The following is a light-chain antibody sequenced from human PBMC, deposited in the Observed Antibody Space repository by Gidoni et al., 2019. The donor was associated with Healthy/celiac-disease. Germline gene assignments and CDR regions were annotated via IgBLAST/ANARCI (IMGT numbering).Light chain of an antibody. Sequence: ELVLTQSPGTLSLSPGERATLSCRASQSVISSYLSWYQQKPGQAPRPLIYGASSRATGSPDRFSGSGTGTDFTLTISRVEPEEFAVYDCQQYGSSSYTFGQGTKLEIK. CDR3: QQYGSSSYT. CDR1: QSVISSY. J-gene: IGKJ2*01. CDR2: GAS. V-gene: IGKV3-20*01.